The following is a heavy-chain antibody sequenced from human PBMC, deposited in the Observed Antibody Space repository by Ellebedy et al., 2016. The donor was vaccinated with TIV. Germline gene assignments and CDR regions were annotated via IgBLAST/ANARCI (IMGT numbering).Heavy chain of an antibody. Sequence: SETLSLTXPVSGGSISSYYWSWIRQPPGKGLEWIGYIYYSGSTNYNPSLKSRVTISVDTSKNQFSLKLSSVTAADTAVYYCARGGARRFDYWGQGTLVTVSS. D-gene: IGHD6-6*01. CDR3: ARGGARRFDY. V-gene: IGHV4-59*01. J-gene: IGHJ4*02. CDR2: IYYSGST. CDR1: GGSISSYY.